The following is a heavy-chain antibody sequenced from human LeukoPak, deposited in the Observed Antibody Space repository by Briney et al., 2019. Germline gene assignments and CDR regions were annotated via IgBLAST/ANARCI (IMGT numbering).Heavy chain of an antibody. Sequence: MPSETLSLTCAVYGGSFSGYYWSWIRQPPGKGLEWIGEINHSGSTNYNPSLKSRVTISVETSKNQFSLKLSSVTAAETAVYYGARGPDSTIFGRVGLYWGQGTLVTASS. V-gene: IGHV4-34*01. J-gene: IGHJ4*02. CDR1: GGSFSGYY. CDR2: INHSGST. D-gene: IGHD3-3*01. CDR3: ARGPDSTIFGRVGLY.